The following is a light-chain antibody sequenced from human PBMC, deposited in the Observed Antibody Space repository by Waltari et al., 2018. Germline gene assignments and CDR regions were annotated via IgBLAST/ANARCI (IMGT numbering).Light chain of an antibody. CDR3: NSYTGSSSWV. J-gene: IGLJ3*02. CDR2: DVF. Sequence: QSALTQPASVSGSPGQSITISCTGTSSDGGCYNDCSWDQQHPGRAPKLMIYDVFERPSGVSNRFSGSNSGNTASLTISGLQAEDEADYYCNSYTGSSSWVFGGGTKLTVL. CDR1: SSDGGCYND. V-gene: IGLV2-14*01.